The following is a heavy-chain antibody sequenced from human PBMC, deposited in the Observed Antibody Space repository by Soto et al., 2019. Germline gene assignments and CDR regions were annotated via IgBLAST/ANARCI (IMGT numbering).Heavy chain of an antibody. CDR1: GYTFTSYG. Sequence: GASVKVSCKASGYTFTSYGISWVRQAPGQGLEWMGWISAYNGNTNYAQKLQGRVTMTTDTSTSTAYMELRSLRSDDTAVYYCARDPGIAAAGTGYYYYYYGMDVWGQGTTVTVSS. CDR3: ARDPGIAAAGTGYYYYYYGMDV. V-gene: IGHV1-18*01. CDR2: ISAYNGNT. D-gene: IGHD6-13*01. J-gene: IGHJ6*02.